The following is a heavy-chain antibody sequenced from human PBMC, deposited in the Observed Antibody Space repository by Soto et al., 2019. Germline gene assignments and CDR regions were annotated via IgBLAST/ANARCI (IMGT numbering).Heavy chain of an antibody. D-gene: IGHD3-22*01. CDR3: ARQERGFTYYYDSSGYYYTH. CDR2: SYYSGST. V-gene: IGHV4-39*01. J-gene: IGHJ4*02. CDR1: GNIINLGCY. Sequence: GNIINLGCYWGWKRKTPGKGLVWIGSSYYSGSTYYNPSLKSRVTISVDTSKNQFSLKLSSVTAADTAVYYCARQERGFTYYYDSSGYYYTHWGQGTLVTVSS.